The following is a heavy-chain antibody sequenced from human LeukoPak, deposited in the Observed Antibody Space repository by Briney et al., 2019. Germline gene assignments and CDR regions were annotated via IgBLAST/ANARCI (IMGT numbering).Heavy chain of an antibody. CDR2: IYAGGTT. CDR3: AREGYASGTRYGMDV. J-gene: IGHJ6*02. V-gene: IGHV3-66*01. Sequence: GGSLRLSCAASGFTVTNNYMSWVRQAPGKGLEWVSVIYAGGTTSYADSVKGRFTISRDSSKNTLYLQMDSLRAEDTAVYYCAREGYASGTRYGMDVWGQGTTVTVSS. D-gene: IGHD3-10*01. CDR1: GFTVTNNY.